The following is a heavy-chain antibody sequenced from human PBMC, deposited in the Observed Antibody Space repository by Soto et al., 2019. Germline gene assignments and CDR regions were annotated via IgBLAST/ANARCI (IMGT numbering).Heavy chain of an antibody. J-gene: IGHJ4*02. Sequence: QVQLQESGPGLVKPSQTLSLTCTVSGGSISSGGYYWSWIRQHPGKGLEWIGYIYYTGSTYYNPSLKGRVTISVDTSKNQFSLKLSSVTAADTAVYYCATLYMVRGVRTFDYWGQGPLVTVSS. D-gene: IGHD3-10*01. CDR2: IYYTGST. CDR1: GGSISSGGYY. V-gene: IGHV4-31*03. CDR3: ATLYMVRGVRTFDY.